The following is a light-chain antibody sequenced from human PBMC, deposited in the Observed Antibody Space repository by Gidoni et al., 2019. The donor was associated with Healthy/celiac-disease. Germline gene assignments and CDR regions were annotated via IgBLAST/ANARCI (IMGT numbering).Light chain of an antibody. CDR3: MQALQTPGVT. CDR2: LGS. J-gene: IGKJ3*01. CDR1: QSLLHSNGYNY. Sequence: DSVMTQSPLSLPVTPGEPASISCRSSQSLLHSNGYNYVDWYLQKPGQSPQLLIYLGSNRASGVPDRFSGSGSGTDFTLKISRVDAEDVGVYYCMQALQTPGVTFXPXTKVDIK. V-gene: IGKV2-28*01.